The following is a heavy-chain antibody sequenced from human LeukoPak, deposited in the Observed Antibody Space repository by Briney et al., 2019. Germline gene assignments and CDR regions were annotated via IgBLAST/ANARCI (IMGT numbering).Heavy chain of an antibody. Sequence: GASVKVSCKASGYTFTSYDINWVRQATEQGLEWMGWINPTSGATNYAQRFQGWVTMTRDTSINTAYMELSRLKSDDTALYYCARVRDGYNYDYYYAMDAWGQGTTVTVSS. D-gene: IGHD5-24*01. J-gene: IGHJ6*02. V-gene: IGHV1-2*04. CDR3: ARVRDGYNYDYYYAMDA. CDR1: GYTFTSYD. CDR2: INPTSGAT.